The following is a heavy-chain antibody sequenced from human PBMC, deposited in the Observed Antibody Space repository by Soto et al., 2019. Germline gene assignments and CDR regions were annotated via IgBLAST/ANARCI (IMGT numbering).Heavy chain of an antibody. CDR2: MNPNSGNT. V-gene: IGHV1-8*01. D-gene: IGHD3-3*01. CDR3: ARGLGRATIYYFDY. J-gene: IGHJ4*02. CDR1: GYTFTSYD. Sequence: ASVKVSCKASGYTFTSYDINWVRQATGQGLEWMGWMNPNSGNTGYAQKFQGRATITRDTSISTAYMELSSLRSEDTAVYYCARGLGRATIYYFDYWGQGTLVTVSS.